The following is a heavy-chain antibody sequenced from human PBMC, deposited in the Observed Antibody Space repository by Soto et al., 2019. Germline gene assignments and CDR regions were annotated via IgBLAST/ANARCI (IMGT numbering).Heavy chain of an antibody. Sequence: SEILCLTCSVLGGYISSYYWRWIRQTPGKGLEWFCYFYYIWSTNYNPSLKSLVTISVDRSRNQFSLKLSSVTAADTAVYYCARVLASFYDSRGYPYYFAYWXQGTLVTVSS. CDR3: ARVLASFYDSRGYPYYFAY. CDR1: GGYISSYY. J-gene: IGHJ4*02. D-gene: IGHD3-22*01. CDR2: FYYIWST. V-gene: IGHV4-59*01.